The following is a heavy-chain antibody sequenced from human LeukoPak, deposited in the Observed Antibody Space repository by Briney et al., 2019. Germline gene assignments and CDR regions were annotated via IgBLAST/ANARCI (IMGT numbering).Heavy chain of an antibody. J-gene: IGHJ4*02. Sequence: SETLSLTCIVSGGSISSGTYYWGWIRQPPGKGLEWIGSIYYSGSTNHNSSLKSRVTISVDTSKNQYSLKLSSVTAADTAVYYCARDGVAGGFDYWGQGTLVTVSS. CDR2: IYYSGST. CDR3: ARDGVAGGFDY. V-gene: IGHV4-39*07. CDR1: GGSISSGTYY. D-gene: IGHD6-19*01.